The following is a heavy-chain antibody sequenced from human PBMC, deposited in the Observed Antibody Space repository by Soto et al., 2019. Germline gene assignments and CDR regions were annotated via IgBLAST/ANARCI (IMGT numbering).Heavy chain of an antibody. V-gene: IGHV4-34*01. CDR2: INHTGST. CDR1: GGSFSGHY. CDR3: ARGAVQGGAPDKYYFDS. D-gene: IGHD6-19*01. J-gene: IGHJ4*02. Sequence: SETLSLTCAVYGGSFSGHYWSWIRQPPGKGLEWIGEINHTGSTNQNPSLKSRVNILVDTSKNQFSLKVGSVTAADTAVYYCARGAVQGGAPDKYYFDSWGQGTLVTVSS.